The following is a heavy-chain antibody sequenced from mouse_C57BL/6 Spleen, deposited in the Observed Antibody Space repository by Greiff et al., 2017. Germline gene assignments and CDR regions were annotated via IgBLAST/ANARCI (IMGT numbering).Heavy chain of an antibody. CDR3: ARSSLGDYFAY. Sequence: VQLKQPGAELVKPGASVKLSCKASGYTFTSYWMHWVKQRPGQGLEWIGMIHPNSGSTNYNEKFKSKATLTVDKSSSTAYMQLSSLTSEDSAVYYCARSSLGDYFAYWGQGTLVTVSA. CDR2: IHPNSGST. J-gene: IGHJ3*01. V-gene: IGHV1-64*01. CDR1: GYTFTSYW. D-gene: IGHD2-13*01.